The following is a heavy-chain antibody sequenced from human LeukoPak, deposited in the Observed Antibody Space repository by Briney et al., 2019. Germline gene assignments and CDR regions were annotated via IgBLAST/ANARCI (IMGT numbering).Heavy chain of an antibody. V-gene: IGHV5-51*01. J-gene: IGHJ4*02. D-gene: IGHD6-19*01. Sequence: GESLKISCKGAGYSFTNYWIAWVRQMSGKGLEWMGIVHPADSDTRYSPSFQGQVTISVDKSINTAYMQWSSLKASDTAMYYCARLSSSGWYPPDFWGQGALVTVSS. CDR1: GYSFTNYW. CDR2: VHPADSDT. CDR3: ARLSSSGWYPPDF.